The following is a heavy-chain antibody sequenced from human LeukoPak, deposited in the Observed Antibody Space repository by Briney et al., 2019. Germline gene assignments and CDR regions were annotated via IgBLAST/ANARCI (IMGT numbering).Heavy chain of an antibody. V-gene: IGHV3-21*01. D-gene: IGHD5-18*01. CDR3: ARVSDTSGYSYGSIDY. CDR1: GFTFSSYS. J-gene: IGHJ4*02. CDR2: ISSTLSYI. Sequence: PGGSLRLSCAGSGFTFSSYSMNWVRQAPGKGMKWISSISSTLSYIYYADSLKGRFTISRDNAKNSLYLQMNSLRAEDTAVYYCARVSDTSGYSYGSIDYWGQGTLVTVSS.